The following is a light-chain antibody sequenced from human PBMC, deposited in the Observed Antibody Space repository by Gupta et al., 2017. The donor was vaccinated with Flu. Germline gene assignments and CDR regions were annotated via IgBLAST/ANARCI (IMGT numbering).Light chain of an antibody. J-gene: IGLJ2*01. CDR1: TTDVGAYDY. V-gene: IGLV2-11*03. CDR2: DVT. Sequence: SVTISCTGATTDVGAYDYVSSYQQHPGKALKIMIYDVTKRPSGVPDRFSGSKSGNTASLTISGLQAEDDADYYGCSYAGRDTLIIGGGTKLTVL. CDR3: CSYAGRDTLI.